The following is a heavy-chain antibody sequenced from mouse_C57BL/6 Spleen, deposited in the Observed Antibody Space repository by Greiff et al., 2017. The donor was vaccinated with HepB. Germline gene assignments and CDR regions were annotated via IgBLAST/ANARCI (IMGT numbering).Heavy chain of an antibody. D-gene: IGHD2-4*01. V-gene: IGHV1-64*01. CDR1: GYTFTSYW. CDR2: IHPNSGST. CDR3: AREGENYDYDEFLYFDY. J-gene: IGHJ2*01. Sequence: QVHVKQPGAELVKPGASVKLSCKASGYTFTSYWMHWVKQRPGQGLEWIGMIHPNSGSTNYNEKFKSKATLTVDKSSSTAYMQLSSLTSEDSAVYYCAREGENYDYDEFLYFDYWGQGTTLTVSS.